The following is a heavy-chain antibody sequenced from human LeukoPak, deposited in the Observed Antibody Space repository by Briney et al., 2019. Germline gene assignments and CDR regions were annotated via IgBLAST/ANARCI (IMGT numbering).Heavy chain of an antibody. CDR1: GFTFSSYG. D-gene: IGHD5-24*01. CDR3: AKDRSNSREMPTFLGY. V-gene: IGHV3-30*02. J-gene: IGHJ4*02. CDR2: IRYDGSNK. Sequence: GGSLRLSCAASGFTFSSYGMHWVRQAPGKGLEWVAFIRYDGSNKYYADSVKGRFTISRDNSKNTLYLQMNSLRAEDTAVYYCAKDRSNSREMPTFLGYWGQGTLVTVSS.